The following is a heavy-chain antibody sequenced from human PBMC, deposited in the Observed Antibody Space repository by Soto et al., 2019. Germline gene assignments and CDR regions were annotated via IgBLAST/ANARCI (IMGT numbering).Heavy chain of an antibody. CDR3: AREIRSTSLDWFDP. Sequence: SETLSLTCTVSGGSISSYYWSWIRQPPGKGLEWIGYIYYSGSTNYNPSLKSRVTISVDTSKNQFSLKLSSVTAADTAVYYCAREIRSTSLDWFDPWGQGTLVTVSS. V-gene: IGHV4-59*01. CDR2: IYYSGST. J-gene: IGHJ5*02. D-gene: IGHD5-12*01. CDR1: GGSISSYY.